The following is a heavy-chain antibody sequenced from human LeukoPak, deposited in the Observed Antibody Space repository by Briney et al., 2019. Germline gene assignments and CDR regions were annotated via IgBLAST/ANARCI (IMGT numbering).Heavy chain of an antibody. J-gene: IGHJ6*03. Sequence: SDTLSLTCTVSGGSISSSSYYWGWIRQPPGKGLEWIGSIYYSGSTYYNPSLKSRVTISVDTSKNQFSLKLSSVTAADTAVYYCARKLLEEQWLAFYYYMDVWGKGTTVTVSS. V-gene: IGHV4-39*01. CDR1: GGSISSSSYY. CDR2: IYYSGST. CDR3: ARKLLEEQWLAFYYYMDV. D-gene: IGHD6-19*01.